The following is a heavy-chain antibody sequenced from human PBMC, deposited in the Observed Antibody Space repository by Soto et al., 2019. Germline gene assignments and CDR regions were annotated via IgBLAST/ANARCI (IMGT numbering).Heavy chain of an antibody. CDR3: ARRLRDYYGMDV. V-gene: IGHV1-8*01. CDR2: MNPNSGNT. D-gene: IGHD3-10*01. CDR1: GYTFTSYD. J-gene: IGHJ6*02. Sequence: QVQLVQSGAEVKKPGASVKVSCKASGYTFTSYDINWVRQATGQGLEWMGWMNPNSGNTGYAQKFQGRVNMTRNTSISTAYMELSSLRSEDTAVYYCARRLRDYYGMDVWGQGTTVTVSS.